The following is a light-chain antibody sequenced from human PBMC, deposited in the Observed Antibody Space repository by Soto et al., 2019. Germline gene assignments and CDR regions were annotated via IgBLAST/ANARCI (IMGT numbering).Light chain of an antibody. CDR3: CSYAGTSTYV. Sequence: SLLTQPPSLPASPAHSFTLSCTGTSRNVGSDNLVSWYQQHRGKAPKFLIYEVSKRPSGVSNRFSGSKSGNTASLTISGLQAEDEADYYCCSYAGTSTYVFGTGTKVTVL. V-gene: IGLV2-23*02. J-gene: IGLJ1*01. CDR2: EVS. CDR1: SRNVGSDNL.